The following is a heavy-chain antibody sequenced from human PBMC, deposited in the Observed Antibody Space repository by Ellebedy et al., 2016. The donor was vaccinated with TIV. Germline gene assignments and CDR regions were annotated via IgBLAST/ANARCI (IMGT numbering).Heavy chain of an antibody. Sequence: GGSLRLSXKGFGYSFTSYWIGWVRQMPGKGLEWMGIIYPGDSDTRYSPSFQGQVTISADKSISTAYLQWSSLKASDTAMYYCARPIAARGYDAFDIWGQGTMVTVSS. CDR1: GYSFTSYW. CDR2: IYPGDSDT. D-gene: IGHD6-6*01. CDR3: ARPIAARGYDAFDI. V-gene: IGHV5-51*01. J-gene: IGHJ3*02.